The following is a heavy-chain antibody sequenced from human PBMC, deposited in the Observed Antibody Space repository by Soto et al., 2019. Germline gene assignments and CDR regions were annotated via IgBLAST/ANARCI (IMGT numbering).Heavy chain of an antibody. CDR2: IYSDGST. Sequence: EVQLVVSGGGLVQPGGSLRLSCAASGFTVSSNFMSWVRQAPGKGLEWVSIIYSDGSTYYADSVKGRFTISRDNSKNKLYLQMNSLRADDTAVYYCASRRNPYGAYAYWGQGTLVTVSS. J-gene: IGHJ4*02. CDR1: GFTVSSNF. CDR3: ASRRNPYGAYAY. D-gene: IGHD4-17*01. V-gene: IGHV3-66*01.